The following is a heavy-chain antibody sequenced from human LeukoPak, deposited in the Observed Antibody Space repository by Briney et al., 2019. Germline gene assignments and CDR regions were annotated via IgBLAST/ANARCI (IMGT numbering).Heavy chain of an antibody. CDR2: INHNSGDK. J-gene: IGHJ5*02. V-gene: IGHV1-2*02. D-gene: IGHD6-13*01. CDR3: AGEGSSSWSDWLDP. Sequence: GASVKVSCKASGYTFTGYYMHWVRQAPGQGLEWMGWINHNSGDKNYAQKFQGRVTMTRDTSISTDYMELSRLRSDDTAVYYCAGEGSSSWSDWLDPWGQGTLVTVSS. CDR1: GYTFTGYY.